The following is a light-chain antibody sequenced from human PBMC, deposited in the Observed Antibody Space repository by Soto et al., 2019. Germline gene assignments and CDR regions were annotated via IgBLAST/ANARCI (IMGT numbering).Light chain of an antibody. Sequence: QSVLTQPPSVSGAPGQRVTISCTGGNSNIGASIDVHWYQQIPGTAPKLLIYGDNNRPSGVPDRFSGSKSGTSASLAITGLQAEDEADYYCHSYDSSLSGSVFGGGTKLNVL. CDR2: GDN. CDR1: NSNIGASID. V-gene: IGLV1-40*01. CDR3: HSYDSSLSGSV. J-gene: IGLJ3*02.